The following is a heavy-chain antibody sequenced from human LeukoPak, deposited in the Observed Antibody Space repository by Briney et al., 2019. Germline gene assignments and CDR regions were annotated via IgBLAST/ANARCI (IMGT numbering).Heavy chain of an antibody. Sequence: AETLSLTCTVSGGSISSYCWSWIRQPPGKGLEWIGYIYYSGSTYYNPSLRSRVTISVDTSKNQFSLKLSSVTAADTAVYYCARSSEGRYYYDSSGFSYYYYYMDVWGKGTTVTISS. V-gene: IGHV4-59*01. CDR2: IYYSGST. J-gene: IGHJ6*03. CDR1: GGSISSYC. CDR3: ARSSEGRYYYDSSGFSYYYYYMDV. D-gene: IGHD3-22*01.